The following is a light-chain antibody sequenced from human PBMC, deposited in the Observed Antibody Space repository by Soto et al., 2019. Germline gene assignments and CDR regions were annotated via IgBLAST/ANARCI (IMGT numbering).Light chain of an antibody. CDR2: AVS. CDR1: RSVSRY. Sequence: DIQMTQSPSSLSASVGDTVSITCRASRSVSRYLNWYQQKPGEAPKLLIYAVSTLQSGVPSRFSGSGSGTACTLTINGLQPEDFATFYCQQTYTNIYSFGQGSKVEMK. J-gene: IGKJ2*03. V-gene: IGKV1-39*01. CDR3: QQTYTNIYS.